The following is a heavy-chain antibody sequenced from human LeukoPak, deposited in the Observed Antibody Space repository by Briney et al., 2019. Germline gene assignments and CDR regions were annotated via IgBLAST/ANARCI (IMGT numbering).Heavy chain of an antibody. D-gene: IGHD4-11*01. J-gene: IGHJ4*02. CDR2: ISYDGSNK. CDR3: ARVPDSTVTTSYFDC. CDR1: GFTFSSYA. V-gene: IGHV3-30*01. Sequence: GRSLRLSCAASGFTFSSYAMHWVRQAPGKGLEWVAVISYDGSNKYYADSVKGRFTISRDNSKNTLYLQMNSLRAEDTAVYYCARVPDSTVTTSYFDCWGQGTLVTVSS.